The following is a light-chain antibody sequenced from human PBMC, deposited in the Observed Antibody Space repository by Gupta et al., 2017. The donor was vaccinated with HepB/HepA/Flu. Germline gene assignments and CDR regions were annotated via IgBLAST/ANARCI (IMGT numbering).Light chain of an antibody. CDR3: QQYNSDSQVYT. J-gene: IGKJ2*01. V-gene: IGKV1-5*03. CDR2: KAS. CDR1: QSISSW. Sequence: DIQMTQSPSTLSASVGDRVTITCRASQSISSWLAWYQQKPGKAPKLLIYKASSLERGVTSRFSGSGAGTEFTLTISSLQPEDFATYYCQQYNSDSQVYTFGQGTKLEIK.